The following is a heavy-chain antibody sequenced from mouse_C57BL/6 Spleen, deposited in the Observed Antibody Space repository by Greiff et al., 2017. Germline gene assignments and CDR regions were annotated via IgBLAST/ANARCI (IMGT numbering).Heavy chain of an antibody. Sequence: EVQLVESGGDLVKPGGSLKLSCAASGFTFSSYGMSWVRQTPDKRLEWVATISSGGSYTYYPDSVKGRFTISRDNAKNALYLQMSGLKSEDTAMYYCATTVVARIYYAMDYWGQGTSVTVSS. CDR3: ATTVVARIYYAMDY. CDR2: ISSGGSYT. J-gene: IGHJ4*01. V-gene: IGHV5-6*01. D-gene: IGHD1-1*01. CDR1: GFTFSSYG.